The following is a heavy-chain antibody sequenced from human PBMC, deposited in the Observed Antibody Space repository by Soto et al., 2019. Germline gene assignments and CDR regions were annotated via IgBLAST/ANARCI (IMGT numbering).Heavy chain of an antibody. Sequence: QVQLVQSGAEVKKPGSSVKVSCKASGGTFSSYAISWVRQAPGQGLEWMGGIIPIFGTANYAQKFQGRVTITADESTSTAYMERSSLRSEDTAVYYCARAKISDYSNLRYYFDYWGQGTLVTVSS. D-gene: IGHD4-4*01. CDR2: IIPIFGTA. J-gene: IGHJ4*02. CDR1: GGTFSSYA. CDR3: ARAKISDYSNLRYYFDY. V-gene: IGHV1-69*12.